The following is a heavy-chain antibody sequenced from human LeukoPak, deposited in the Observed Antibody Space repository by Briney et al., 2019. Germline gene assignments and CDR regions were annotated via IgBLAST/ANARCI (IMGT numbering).Heavy chain of an antibody. CDR2: TYYSGST. D-gene: IGHD1-26*01. V-gene: IGHV4-31*03. CDR1: GGSISSGGYY. CDR3: ASPGKVWEVFDI. J-gene: IGHJ3*02. Sequence: SETLSLTCTVSGGSISSGGYYWSWIRQHPGKGLEWIGYTYYSGSTYYNPSLKSRVTISVDTSKNQFSLKLSSVTAADTAVYYCASPGKVWEVFDIWGQGTMVTVSS.